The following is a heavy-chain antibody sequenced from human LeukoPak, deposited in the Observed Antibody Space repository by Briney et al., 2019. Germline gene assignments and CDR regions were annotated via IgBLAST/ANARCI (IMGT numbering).Heavy chain of an antibody. J-gene: IGHJ4*02. Sequence: GGSLRLSCAASGFTVSSYAMHWVRHPIGKGLEWVSALGIAGDTFYPGSVKGRFTISRENARNSLYLQMNSLRAEDTAMYYCARQMQSHGNFDSWGQGTLVTVSS. CDR2: LGIAGDT. CDR3: ARQMQSHGNFDS. CDR1: GFTVSSYA. D-gene: IGHD1-26*01. V-gene: IGHV3-13*01.